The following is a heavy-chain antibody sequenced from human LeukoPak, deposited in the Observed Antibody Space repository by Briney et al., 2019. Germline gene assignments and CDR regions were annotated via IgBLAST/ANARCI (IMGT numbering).Heavy chain of an antibody. CDR1: GFTFSSYA. D-gene: IGHD3-22*01. Sequence: GGSLRLSCAASGFTFSSYAMSWVRQAPGKGLEWVSAISGSGGSTYYADSVKGRFTISRDNSKNTLYLQMNSLRAEDTAMYFCVYYDSSGYYYGRLRYWGQGTPVTVSS. CDR2: ISGSGGST. V-gene: IGHV3-23*01. CDR3: VYYDSSGYYYGRLRY. J-gene: IGHJ4*02.